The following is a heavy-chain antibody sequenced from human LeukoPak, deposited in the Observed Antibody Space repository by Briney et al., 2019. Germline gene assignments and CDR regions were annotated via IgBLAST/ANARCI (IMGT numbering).Heavy chain of an antibody. CDR1: GFTVSSNY. V-gene: IGHV3-53*01. J-gene: IGHJ4*02. CDR3: ARGTSSGWYSYDY. D-gene: IGHD6-19*01. Sequence: GGSLRLSCAASGFTVSSNYMSWVRQAPGKGLEWVSVIYSGGSTYYADSVKGRFTISRDNSKNTLYLQMNSLRAEDTAVYYCARGTSSGWYSYDYWDQGTLVTVSS. CDR2: IYSGGST.